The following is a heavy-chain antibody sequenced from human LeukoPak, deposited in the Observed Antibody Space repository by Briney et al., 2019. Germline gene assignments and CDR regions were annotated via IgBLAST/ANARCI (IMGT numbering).Heavy chain of an antibody. CDR1: GFTFSNYA. CDR3: ATSGYSSSPLDY. Sequence: AGGSLRLSCAASGFTFSNYAMSWVRQAPGKGLEWVSAIVDSGVDSFYADSVKGRFTISRDNSKNTLYLQMDSLRAEDTAVYYCATSGYSSSPLDYWGQGTLVTVSS. D-gene: IGHD5-18*01. CDR2: IVDSGVDS. J-gene: IGHJ4*02. V-gene: IGHV3-23*01.